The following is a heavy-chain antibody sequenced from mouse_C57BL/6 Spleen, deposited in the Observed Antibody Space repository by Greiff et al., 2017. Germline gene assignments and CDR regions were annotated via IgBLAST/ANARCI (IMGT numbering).Heavy chain of an antibody. Sequence: EVQLQQSGPELVKPGASVKIPCKASGYTFTDYNMDWVKQSHGKSLEWIGDINPNHGGTIYNQKFKGKATLTVDKSSSTAYMELRSLTSEDTAVYYCARGGYYGSSFAWFAYWGQGTLVTVSA. CDR1: GYTFTDYN. V-gene: IGHV1-18*01. D-gene: IGHD1-1*01. CDR2: INPNHGGT. CDR3: ARGGYYGSSFAWFAY. J-gene: IGHJ3*01.